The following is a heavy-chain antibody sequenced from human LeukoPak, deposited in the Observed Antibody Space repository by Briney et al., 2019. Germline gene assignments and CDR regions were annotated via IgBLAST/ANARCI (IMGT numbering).Heavy chain of an antibody. CDR1: GGSISSGGYY. Sequence: SETLSPTCTVSGGSISSGGYYWSWIRQHPGKGLEWIGYIYYSGSTYYNPSLKSRVTISVDTSKNQFSLKLSSVTAADTAVYYCARVRSTRAFDYWGQGTLVTVSS. V-gene: IGHV4-31*03. J-gene: IGHJ4*02. CDR3: ARVRSTRAFDY. D-gene: IGHD3-10*01. CDR2: IYYSGST.